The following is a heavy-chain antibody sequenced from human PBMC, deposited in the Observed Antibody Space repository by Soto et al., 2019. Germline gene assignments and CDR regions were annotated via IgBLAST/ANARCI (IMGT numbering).Heavy chain of an antibody. D-gene: IGHD6-19*01. CDR1: GYTFTSCA. J-gene: IGHJ4*02. CDR2: INAGNGNT. V-gene: IGHV1-3*01. CDR3: ARVVGIAVDDY. Sequence: QVQLVQSGAEVKKPGASVKVSCKASGYTFTSCAMHWVRQAPGQRLEWMGWINAGNGNTKYSQKFQGRVTITRDTSASTAYMELSSLRSEDTAVYYCARVVGIAVDDYWGQGTLVTVSS.